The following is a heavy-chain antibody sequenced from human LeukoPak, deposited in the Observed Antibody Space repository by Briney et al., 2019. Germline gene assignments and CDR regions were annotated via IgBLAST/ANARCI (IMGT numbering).Heavy chain of an antibody. CDR3: ARVFPFDGSGSYYRLDSRFPYYYYYYMDV. D-gene: IGHD3-10*01. V-gene: IGHV1-69*13. CDR2: IIPIFGTA. J-gene: IGHJ6*03. CDR1: GGTFSSYA. Sequence: ASEKVSCKASGGTFSSYAISWVRQAPGQGLEWMGGIIPIFGTANYAQKFQGRVTITADESTSTAYMELSSLRSEDTAVYYCARVFPFDGSGSYYRLDSRFPYYYYYYMDVWGKGTTVTISS.